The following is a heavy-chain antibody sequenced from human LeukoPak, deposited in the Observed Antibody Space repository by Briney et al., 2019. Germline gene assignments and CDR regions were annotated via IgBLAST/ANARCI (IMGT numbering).Heavy chain of an antibody. CDR2: ISWNSGSI. D-gene: IGHD3-10*01. CDR1: GFKLSGYW. Sequence: GGSLRLSCVASGFKLSGYWMSWVRQAPGKGLEWVSGISWNSGSIGYADSVKGRFTISRDNAKNSLYLQMNSLRAEDTALYYCAKDYYYGSGSAFDYWGQGTLVTVSS. V-gene: IGHV3-9*01. CDR3: AKDYYYGSGSAFDY. J-gene: IGHJ4*02.